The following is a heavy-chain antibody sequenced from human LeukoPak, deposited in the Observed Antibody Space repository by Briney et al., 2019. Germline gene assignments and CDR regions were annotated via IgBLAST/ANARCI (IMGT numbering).Heavy chain of an antibody. J-gene: IGHJ3*01. CDR1: GFTFSNYF. D-gene: IGHD3-16*01. V-gene: IGHV3-30-3*01. CDR3: AREGSYDYRAGSDAFDV. Sequence: GGSLRLSCAASGFTFSNYFMHWVRQAPGKGLEWVALITYDGGDKYYADSVKGRFTISRDNSKNTVYLQMSSLGTVDTAVYYCAREGSYDYRAGSDAFDVWGQGTMVTVSS. CDR2: ITYDGGDK.